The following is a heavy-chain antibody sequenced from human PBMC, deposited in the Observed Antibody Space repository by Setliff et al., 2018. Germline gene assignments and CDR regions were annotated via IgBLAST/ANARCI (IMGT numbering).Heavy chain of an antibody. CDR3: ARGYDSGGWNY. CDR2: IHPADYDT. J-gene: IGHJ4*02. V-gene: IGHV5-51*01. CDR1: GNGFTDLW. Sequence: GESLKISCKVSGNGFTDLWIAWVRQTPGKGLEWMGIIHPADYDTRYSPSLQGQVTFSADRSISTAHLQWDSLKASDTAMSYCARGYDSGGWNYWGQGTLVTVSS. D-gene: IGHD3-22*01.